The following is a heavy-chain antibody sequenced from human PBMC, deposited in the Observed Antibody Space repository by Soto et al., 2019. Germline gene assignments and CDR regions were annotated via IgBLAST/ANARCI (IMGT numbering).Heavy chain of an antibody. CDR3: YSSSQATSSQFDL. CDR1: GGTFSSYA. J-gene: IGHJ2*01. CDR2: IIPIFGTA. D-gene: IGHD6-13*01. V-gene: IGHV1-69*12. Sequence: QVQLVQSGAEVKKPGSSVKVSCKASGGTFSSYAISWVRQAPGQGLEWMGGIIPIFGTANYAQKFQGRVTISADESTSTDYMELSSLRSEETAVYYCYSSSQATSSQFDLWGRGTLVTVSS.